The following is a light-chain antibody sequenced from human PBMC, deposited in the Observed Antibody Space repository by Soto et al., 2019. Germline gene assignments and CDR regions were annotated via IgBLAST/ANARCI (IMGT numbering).Light chain of an antibody. Sequence: EIVLTQSPATLSLSPGERATLSCRASQSVSSYVAWYQQKPGQAPRLLIYDASNRATGIPARFSGSGSGTDFTLTISSLEPEDFAVYYCQQRSKWPPASFGGGTKVEIK. J-gene: IGKJ4*02. CDR2: DAS. CDR1: QSVSSY. CDR3: QQRSKWPPAS. V-gene: IGKV3-11*01.